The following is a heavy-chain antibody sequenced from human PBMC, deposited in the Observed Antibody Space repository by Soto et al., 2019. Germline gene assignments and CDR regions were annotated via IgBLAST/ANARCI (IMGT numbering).Heavy chain of an antibody. CDR3: ARCLHCSNGGRFDP. D-gene: IGHD2-8*01. CDR2: MYPSGGT. J-gene: IGHJ5*02. Sequence: QMQLQESGPGLVTPSGTLSLTCSVSGVSISSINWWTWVRQAPGKGLEWIGEMYPSGGTTYNPSLQNRVTISVDNSKNHLSLTLTSVTAADTAVYHCARCLHCSNGGRFDPWGQGALVTVSS. V-gene: IGHV4-4*02. CDR1: GVSISSINW.